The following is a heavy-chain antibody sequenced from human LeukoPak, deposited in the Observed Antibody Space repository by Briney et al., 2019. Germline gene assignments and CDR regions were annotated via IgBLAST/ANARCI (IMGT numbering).Heavy chain of an antibody. CDR3: ARDRSSSMVVTALWGFDY. CDR1: GYTFTGYY. J-gene: IGHJ4*02. Sequence: GASVKVSCKASGYTFTGYYMHWVRQAPGQGLEWMGWINPNSGGTNYAQKFQGRVTMTRDTSTTTLYMELSSLRSDDTAVYYCARDRSSSMVVTALWGFDYWGQGTLVTVSA. CDR2: INPNSGGT. D-gene: IGHD2-21*02. V-gene: IGHV1-2*02.